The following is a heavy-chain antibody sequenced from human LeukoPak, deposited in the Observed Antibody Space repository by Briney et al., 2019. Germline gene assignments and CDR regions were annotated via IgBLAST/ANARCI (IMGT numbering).Heavy chain of an antibody. CDR3: ARAPTVLLWFGELPSYYYGMDV. Sequence: PGGSLRLSCAASGFTFSSYGMHWVRQAPGKGLEWVAVIWYVGSNKYYADSVKGRFTISRDNSKNTLYLQINSLRAEDTAVYYCARAPTVLLWFGELPSYYYGMDVWGKGTTVTVSS. V-gene: IGHV3-33*01. J-gene: IGHJ6*04. CDR2: IWYVGSNK. D-gene: IGHD3-10*01. CDR1: GFTFSSYG.